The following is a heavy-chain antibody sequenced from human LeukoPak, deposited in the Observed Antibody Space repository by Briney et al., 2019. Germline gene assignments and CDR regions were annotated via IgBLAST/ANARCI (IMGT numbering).Heavy chain of an antibody. J-gene: IGHJ4*02. CDR1: GFTFSSYA. Sequence: GGSLRLSCAASGFTFSSYAMHWVRQAPGKGLEWVAVISYDGSNKYYADSVKGRFTISRDNSKNTLYLQMSSLRAEDTAVYYCARAPEGSGWVFDYWGQGTLVTVSS. CDR2: ISYDGSNK. D-gene: IGHD6-19*01. V-gene: IGHV3-30-3*01. CDR3: ARAPEGSGWVFDY.